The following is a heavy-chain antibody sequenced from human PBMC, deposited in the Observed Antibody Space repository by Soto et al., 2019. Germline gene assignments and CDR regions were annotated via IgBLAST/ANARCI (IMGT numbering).Heavy chain of an antibody. J-gene: IGHJ4*02. CDR3: ARSAGWYAVHS. V-gene: IGHV4-4*02. CDR2: IHHSGST. CDR1: AVSISSGSF. D-gene: IGHD6-19*01. Sequence: QVQLQESGPGRVKPSGTLSLTCAVSAVSISSGSFWGWVRQPPGKGLEWIGDIHHSGSTNYNPSLKSRVTIAVDTSKNHFSLKLNSGTAADAAVYYCARSAGWYAVHSWGQGILVIVSS.